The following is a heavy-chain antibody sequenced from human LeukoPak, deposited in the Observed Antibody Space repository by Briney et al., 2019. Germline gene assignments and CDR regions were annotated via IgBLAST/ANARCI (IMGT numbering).Heavy chain of an antibody. CDR2: INHSGST. V-gene: IGHV4-34*01. J-gene: IGHJ4*02. CDR1: GGSFSGYY. CDR3: ARGGIAARKFPFDY. D-gene: IGHD6-6*01. Sequence: TSETLSLTCAVYGGSFSGYYWSWIRQPPGKGLKWIGEINHSGSTNYNPSLKSRVTISVDTSKNQFSLKLSSVTAADTAVYYCARGGIAARKFPFDYWGQGTLVTVSS.